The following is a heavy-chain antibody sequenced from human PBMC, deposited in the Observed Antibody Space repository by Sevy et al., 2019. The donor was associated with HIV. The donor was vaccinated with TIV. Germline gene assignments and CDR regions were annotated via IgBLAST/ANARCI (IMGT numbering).Heavy chain of an antibody. CDR2: IRNKAYDGTT. CDR3: TRDPTEGIAVAGHWYDP. D-gene: IGHD6-19*01. CDR1: GFTFGDYA. Sequence: GGSLRLSCKASGFTFGDYAMSWFRQAPGKGLEWVGFIRNKAYDGTTEYAASVKGRFTISRDDSKSIAYLQMNSLKTEDTAVYYCTRDPTEGIAVAGHWYDPWGQGTLVTVSS. J-gene: IGHJ5*02. V-gene: IGHV3-49*03.